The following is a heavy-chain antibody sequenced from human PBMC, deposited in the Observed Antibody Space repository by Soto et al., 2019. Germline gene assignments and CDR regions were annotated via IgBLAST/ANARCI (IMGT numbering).Heavy chain of an antibody. D-gene: IGHD3-9*01. V-gene: IGHV4-39*01. CDR1: GGSVGSSIYY. CDR3: GRLEGLATISYYFDY. CDR2: VYYSGST. Sequence: SETLSLTCTVSGGSVGSSIYYWGWVRQPPGKGLEWIGSVYYSGSTYYNPSLESRVTISVDKSKNQFSLKLMSLSAADTAVYYCGRLEGLATISYYFDYWGQGALVTVSS. J-gene: IGHJ4*02.